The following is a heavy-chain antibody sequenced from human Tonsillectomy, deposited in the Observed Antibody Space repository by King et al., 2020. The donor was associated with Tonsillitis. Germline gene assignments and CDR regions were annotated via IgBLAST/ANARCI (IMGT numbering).Heavy chain of an antibody. Sequence: VQLVESGGGLVQPGGSLRLSCAASGFTFSSYWMHWVRQAPGKGLVWVSRINRDGGSPRNADSVKGRFTISRDNAKNTLYLQMNSLRAEDTAVYYCARDLGSSWYRYWGQGTLVTVSS. CDR1: GFTFSSYW. CDR3: ARDLGSSWYRY. V-gene: IGHV3-74*01. D-gene: IGHD6-13*01. CDR2: INRDGGSP. J-gene: IGHJ4*02.